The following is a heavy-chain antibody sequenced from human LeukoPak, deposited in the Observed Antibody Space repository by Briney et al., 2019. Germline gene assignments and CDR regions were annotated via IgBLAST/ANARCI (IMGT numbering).Heavy chain of an antibody. D-gene: IGHD7-27*01. V-gene: IGHV3-66*01. Sequence: GGSLRLSCTVSGFTVSINSMSWVRQAPGKGLEWVSFIYSGGNTHYSDSVKGRFTISRDNAKNSLYLQMNSLRAEDTAVYYCAKGDVSVTREFDYWGQGTLVTVSS. CDR1: GFTVSINS. J-gene: IGHJ4*02. CDR2: IYSGGNT. CDR3: AKGDVSVTREFDY.